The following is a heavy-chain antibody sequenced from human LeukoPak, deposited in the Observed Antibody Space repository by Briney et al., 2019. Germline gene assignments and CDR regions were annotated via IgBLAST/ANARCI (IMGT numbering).Heavy chain of an antibody. D-gene: IGHD3-9*01. CDR3: ARLRVSYSDILTGYSDY. J-gene: IGHJ4*02. Sequence: ASVKVSCKASGYTFTNYYMHWVRQAPGKGLQWMGIINPSGGSTSYAQKFQGRVTMTRDKSTSTVYMELSSLRSEDTAVYYCARLRVSYSDILTGYSDYWGQGTLVTVSS. CDR2: INPSGGST. CDR1: GYTFTNYY. V-gene: IGHV1-46*01.